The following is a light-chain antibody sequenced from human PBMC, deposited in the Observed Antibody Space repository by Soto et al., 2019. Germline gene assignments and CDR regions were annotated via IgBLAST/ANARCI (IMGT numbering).Light chain of an antibody. CDR2: WAS. CDR3: QQYYSTPRT. J-gene: IGKJ1*01. CDR1: HSFLYSSNNKNY. Sequence: DIGMTQSPDSLALSLGEIATISVKSSHSFLYSSNNKNYLAWYQQKPGQPPKLLIYWASTRESGVPDRFSGSGSGTDFTLTISSLQAEDVAVYYCQQYYSTPRTFGQGTKVDIK. V-gene: IGKV4-1*01.